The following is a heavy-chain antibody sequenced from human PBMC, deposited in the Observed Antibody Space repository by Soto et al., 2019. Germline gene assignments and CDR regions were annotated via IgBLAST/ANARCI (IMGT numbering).Heavy chain of an antibody. D-gene: IGHD3-3*01. CDR3: ARFLGPNYDFWSGYRPYYYYYGMDV. CDR1: GGSISSSNW. CDR2: IYHSGST. Sequence: QVQLQESGPGLVKPSGTLSLTCAVSGGSISSSNWWSWVRQPPGKGLEWIGEIYHSGSTNYNPSLKSRVTISVDKSKNQFSLKLSSVTAADTAVYYCARFLGPNYDFWSGYRPYYYYYGMDVWGQGTTVTVSS. V-gene: IGHV4-4*02. J-gene: IGHJ6*02.